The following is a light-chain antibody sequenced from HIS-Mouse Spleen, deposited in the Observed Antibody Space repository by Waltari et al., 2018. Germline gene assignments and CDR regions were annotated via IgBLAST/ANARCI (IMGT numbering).Light chain of an antibody. CDR1: SSDVGSYNL. V-gene: IGLV2-23*01. J-gene: IGLJ3*02. CDR2: EGS. CDR3: CSYAGSSTWV. Sequence: QSALTQPASVSGSPGQSITISCTGTSSDVGSYNLVSGYQQHPGKAPKLMNYEGSKRPSGVSNRFSGSKSGHTASLTISGLQAEDEADYYCCSYAGSSTWVFGGGTKLTVL.